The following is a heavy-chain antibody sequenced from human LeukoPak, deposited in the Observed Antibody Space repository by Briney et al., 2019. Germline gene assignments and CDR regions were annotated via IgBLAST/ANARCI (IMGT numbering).Heavy chain of an antibody. CDR1: GFTFDDYA. CDR2: ISWNSGSI. D-gene: IGHD6-19*01. CDR3: AKVGTAVALTGSWFDP. J-gene: IGHJ5*02. Sequence: GRSLRLSCAASGFTFDDYAMHWVRQAPGKGLEWVSGISWNSGSIGYADSVKGRFTISRDNAKNSLYLQMNSLRAGDTALYYCAKVGTAVALTGSWFDPWGQGTLVTVSS. V-gene: IGHV3-9*01.